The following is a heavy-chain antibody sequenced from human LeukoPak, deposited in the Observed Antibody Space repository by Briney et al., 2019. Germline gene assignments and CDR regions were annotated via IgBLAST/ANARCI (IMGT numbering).Heavy chain of an antibody. CDR3: ARLEWFDP. Sequence: GGSLRLSCAASGFTFSSYGMHWVRQAPGKGLEWVSSISSSSSYIYYADSVKGRFTISRDNAKNSLYLQMNSPRAEDTAVYYCARLEWFDPWGQGTLVTVSS. J-gene: IGHJ5*02. CDR1: GFTFSSYG. D-gene: IGHD3-3*01. CDR2: ISSSSSYI. V-gene: IGHV3-21*01.